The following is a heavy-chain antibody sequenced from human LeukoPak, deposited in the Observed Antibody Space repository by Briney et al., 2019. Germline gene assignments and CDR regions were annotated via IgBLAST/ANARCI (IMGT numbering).Heavy chain of an antibody. J-gene: IGHJ5*02. D-gene: IGHD1-26*01. CDR1: GLTVSTSY. CDR3: TRGPVGGFDA. Sequence: GGSLRLSCSASGLTVSTSYLTWVRQAPGKGLEWVSVIYSGGNTYYADSVKGRFTISRDNSKNTLYLQMNSLRADDTAVYYCTRGPVGGFDAWGQGTLVTVSS. CDR2: IYSGGNT. V-gene: IGHV3-53*01.